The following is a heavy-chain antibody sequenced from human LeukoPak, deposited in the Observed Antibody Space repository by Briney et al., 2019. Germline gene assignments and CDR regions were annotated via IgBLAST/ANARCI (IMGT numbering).Heavy chain of an antibody. CDR2: ISYVARDT. CDR3: ARRITIFDFDY. D-gene: IGHD3-3*01. Sequence: GGSLRLSCAASGFTFRSFAMHWVRQAPGKGLEWVAFISYVARDTYYGDSVKGRFTVSRDNAKNSLYLQMNSLRAEDTAVYYRARRITIFDFDYWGQGTLVTVSS. V-gene: IGHV3-30*04. CDR1: GFTFRSFA. J-gene: IGHJ4*02.